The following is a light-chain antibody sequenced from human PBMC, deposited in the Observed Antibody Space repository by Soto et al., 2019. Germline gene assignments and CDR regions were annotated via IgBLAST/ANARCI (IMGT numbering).Light chain of an antibody. CDR2: DAS. V-gene: IGKV3-11*01. CDR3: QQRSNWPLS. Sequence: EIVLTQSPVTLSLSPGERATLSCRASQSVSNSLAWYQQKPGQAPRLLIYDASNRATGIPARFSGSGSETDFNLTVSSLEPEDFAVYYCQQRSNWPLSFGGGTKVEIK. CDR1: QSVSNS. J-gene: IGKJ4*01.